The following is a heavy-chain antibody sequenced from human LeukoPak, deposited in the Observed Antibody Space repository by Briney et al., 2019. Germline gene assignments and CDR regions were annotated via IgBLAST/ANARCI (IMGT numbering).Heavy chain of an antibody. CDR2: INPSGGST. D-gene: IGHD4-17*01. V-gene: IGHV1-46*01. CDR1: GYTFISYY. Sequence: ASVKVSCKASGYTFISYYMHWVRQAPGQGLEWMGIINPSGGSTSYAQKFQGRVTMTRDTSTSTVYMELSSLRSEDTAVYYCARDYGDYAVDLWGRGTLVTVSS. J-gene: IGHJ2*01. CDR3: ARDYGDYAVDL.